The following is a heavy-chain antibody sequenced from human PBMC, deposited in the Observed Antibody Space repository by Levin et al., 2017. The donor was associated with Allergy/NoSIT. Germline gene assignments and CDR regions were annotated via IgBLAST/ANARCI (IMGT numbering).Heavy chain of an antibody. CDR1: GGSFSGYF. V-gene: IGHV4-34*01. CDR3: ARGVLYGDDEGAADY. J-gene: IGHJ4*02. D-gene: IGHD4-17*01. Sequence: SETLSLTCAVYGGSFSGYFWSWIRQPPGKGLEWIGEINRSGSTNYNPSLKSRVTISVDTSKNQFSLKLSSVTAADTAVYYCARGVLYGDDEGAADYWGQGTLVTVSS. CDR2: INRSGST.